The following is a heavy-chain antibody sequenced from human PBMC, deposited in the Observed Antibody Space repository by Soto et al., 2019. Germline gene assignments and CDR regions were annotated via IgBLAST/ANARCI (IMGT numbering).Heavy chain of an antibody. CDR1: GGSISSGGYY. Sequence: PSETLSLTCTVSGGSISSGGYYWSWIRQHPGKGLEWIGYIYYSGSTYYNPSLKSRVTISVDTSKNQFSLKLSSVAAADTAVYYCARGNAAMGHFDYWGQGTLVTVSS. J-gene: IGHJ4*02. CDR2: IYYSGST. V-gene: IGHV4-31*03. D-gene: IGHD5-18*01. CDR3: ARGNAAMGHFDY.